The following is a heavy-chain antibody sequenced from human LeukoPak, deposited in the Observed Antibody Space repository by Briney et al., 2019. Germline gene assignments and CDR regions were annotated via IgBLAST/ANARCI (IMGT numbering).Heavy chain of an antibody. J-gene: IGHJ4*02. CDR1: GFTFGSYA. CDR2: ITDSGGDT. Sequence: GGSLRLSCVASGFTFGSYAMSWFRQDPEKGLEWVSAITDSGGDTYYADSVKGRFTISRDKSKNTLYLQMNSLRAEDTAVYYCAKGSSPSRPYYFDCWGQGTLVTVSS. CDR3: AKGSSPSRPYYFDC. D-gene: IGHD6-6*01. V-gene: IGHV3-23*01.